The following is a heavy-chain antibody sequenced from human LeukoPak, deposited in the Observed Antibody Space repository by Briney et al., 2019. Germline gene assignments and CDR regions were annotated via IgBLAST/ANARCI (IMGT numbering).Heavy chain of an antibody. CDR2: IYYSGST. V-gene: IGHV4-59*01. D-gene: IGHD1-26*01. CDR3: ARGGIVGAAPWFDY. J-gene: IGHJ4*02. CDR1: GGSISSYY. Sequence: PSETLSLTCTVSGGSISSYYWSWIRQPPGKGLEWIGYIYYSGSTNYNPSLKSRVTISVDTSKNQFSLKLSSVTAADTAVYYCARGGIVGAAPWFDYWGQETLVTVSS.